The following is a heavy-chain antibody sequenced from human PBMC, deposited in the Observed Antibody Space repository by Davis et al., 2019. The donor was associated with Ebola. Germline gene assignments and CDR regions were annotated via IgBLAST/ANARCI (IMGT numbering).Heavy chain of an antibody. CDR2: IWYDGSNK. J-gene: IGHJ4*02. CDR3: ARDPYGDYWLDY. D-gene: IGHD4-17*01. Sequence: GESLKISCAASGFTFSSYGMHWVRQAPGKGLEWVAVIWYDGSNKYYADSVKGRFTIARDNAKNALYLQMNSLRAEDTAVYYCARDPYGDYWLDYWGQGTLVTVSS. CDR1: GFTFSSYG. V-gene: IGHV3-33*01.